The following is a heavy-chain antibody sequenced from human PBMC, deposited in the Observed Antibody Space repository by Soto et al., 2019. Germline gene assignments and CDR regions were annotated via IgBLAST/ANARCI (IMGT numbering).Heavy chain of an antibody. CDR2: ISRSSRYI. Sequence: GGSLRLSCVGSGFTFSSYSMNWVRQAPGKGLEWVSSISRSSRYIYYADSVKGRFTVSRDNAKNSLYLQMNSLRAEDTAVYYCARAEYSYAGSDYWGQGTLVTVSS. V-gene: IGHV3-21*01. D-gene: IGHD5-18*01. CDR3: ARAEYSYAGSDY. CDR1: GFTFSSYS. J-gene: IGHJ4*02.